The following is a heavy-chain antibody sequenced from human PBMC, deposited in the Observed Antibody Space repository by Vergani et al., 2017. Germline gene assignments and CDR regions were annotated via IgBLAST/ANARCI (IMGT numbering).Heavy chain of an antibody. CDR2: IKRDGTET. Sequence: ELPLAESAGGLVPPGGSLRLSCAASGFTFGGYYMAWIRLAPGKGMDWVASIKRDGTETFYVDSVKGRFTISRDNAKTTMYLQMNTLRDEDRGVYYCARISGGSALYLHYWGQGTLVTVAS. J-gene: IGHJ1*01. CDR1: GFTFGGYY. D-gene: IGHD2-15*01. CDR3: ARISGGSALYLHY. V-gene: IGHV3-7*01.